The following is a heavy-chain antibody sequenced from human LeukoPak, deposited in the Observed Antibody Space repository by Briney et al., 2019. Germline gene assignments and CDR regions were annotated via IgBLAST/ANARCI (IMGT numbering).Heavy chain of an antibody. CDR1: GLTVSSNY. J-gene: IGHJ4*02. Sequence: GGSLRLSCAASGLTVSSNYMNWVRQAPGKGLEWVSVIYSGGNIYYTASVKGRFTISRDNSKNSLYLQMNSLRAEDTAVYHCARESRPNGAFDYWGQGTLVTVSS. CDR2: IYSGGNI. D-gene: IGHD4-17*01. CDR3: ARESRPNGAFDY. V-gene: IGHV3-53*01.